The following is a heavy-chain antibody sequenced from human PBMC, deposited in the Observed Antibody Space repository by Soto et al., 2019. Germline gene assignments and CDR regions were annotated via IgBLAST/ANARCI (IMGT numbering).Heavy chain of an antibody. V-gene: IGHV3-48*01. CDR2: ISSSSSAI. D-gene: IGHD6-19*01. CDR3: ARERGAGVNWFDP. Sequence: EVQLVESGGGLVQPGGSLRLSCAASGFTFSSYSMNWVRQAPGKGLEWVSYISSSSSAIYYADSVKGRFTISRDSAKNSLYLHVNSLRAEDTAVYDCARERGAGVNWFDPWGQGPLFTVSS. J-gene: IGHJ5*02. CDR1: GFTFSSYS.